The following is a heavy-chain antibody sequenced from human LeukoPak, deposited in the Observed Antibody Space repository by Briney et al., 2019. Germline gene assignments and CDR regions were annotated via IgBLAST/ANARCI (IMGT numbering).Heavy chain of an antibody. D-gene: IGHD2-15*01. CDR3: AKDALPHTYSYYFDF. CDR2: LSGSASST. Sequence: GRSLRLSCTDSGFTFTTHAMHWVRQAPGKGLEWVSGLSGSASSTYYADSVRGRFTISRDNSKNTLYLQMNSLRAEDTAVYYCAKDALPHTYSYYFDFWGQGTLVTVSS. CDR1: GFTFTTHA. J-gene: IGHJ4*02. V-gene: IGHV3-23*01.